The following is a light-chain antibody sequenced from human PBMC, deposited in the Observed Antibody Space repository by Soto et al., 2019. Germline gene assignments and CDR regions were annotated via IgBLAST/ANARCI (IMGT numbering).Light chain of an antibody. Sequence: QSLLTQPASVSGSPGQSITISCTGTSSDVGGYNYVSWYQQHPGKAPKLIIYDVSNRPSGVSNRFSGSKSGDTASLTISGLQAEDEADYYCSSYTSSSTLYVFGTGTKVTVL. CDR2: DVS. V-gene: IGLV2-14*01. CDR3: SSYTSSSTLYV. CDR1: SSDVGGYNY. J-gene: IGLJ1*01.